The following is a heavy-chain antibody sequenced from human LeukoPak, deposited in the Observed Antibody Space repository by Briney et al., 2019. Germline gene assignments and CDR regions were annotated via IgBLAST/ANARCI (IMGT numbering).Heavy chain of an antibody. Sequence: GGSLRLSCAASGFSFSSSTLNWVRQAPGKGLEWVSSISSSGRFIYYEDSVKGRFTISRDNSKNTVDLQMNSLSAEDTAVYYCARVHVSYLDYWGQGTLVTVSS. CDR3: ARVHVSYLDY. V-gene: IGHV3-21*01. CDR2: ISSSGRFI. J-gene: IGHJ4*02. CDR1: GFSFSSST.